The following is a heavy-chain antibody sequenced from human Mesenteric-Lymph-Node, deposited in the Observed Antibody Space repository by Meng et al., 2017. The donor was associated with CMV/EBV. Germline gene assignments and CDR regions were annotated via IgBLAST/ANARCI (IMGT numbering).Heavy chain of an antibody. CDR2: ISYDGSNK. V-gene: IGHV3-30*04. CDR3: AIFGVVITDLNWFDP. D-gene: IGHD3-3*02. J-gene: IGHJ5*02. Sequence: GGSLRLSCAASGFTFSSYAMHWVRQAPGKGLEWVAVISYDGSNKHYADSVKGRFTISRDNSKNTLYLQMNSLRAEDTAVYYCAIFGVVITDLNWFDPWGQGTLVTVSS. CDR1: GFTFSSYA.